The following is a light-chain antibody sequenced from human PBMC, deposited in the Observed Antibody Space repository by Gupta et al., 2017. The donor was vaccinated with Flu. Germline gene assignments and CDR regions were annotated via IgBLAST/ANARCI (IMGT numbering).Light chain of an antibody. CDR1: SSNFGSGFH. Sequence: QFVLTQFPSVSGAPGQRVPIPCTGGSSNFGSGFHVHWYQQFPRKAPKLLIYDNNIRPSGVPDRFSGFRSGASASLVISGLLTEDEAEYHCQSYDSTLTRTVFGGGTKLIVL. V-gene: IGLV1-40*01. J-gene: IGLJ3*02. CDR3: QSYDSTLTRTV. CDR2: DNN.